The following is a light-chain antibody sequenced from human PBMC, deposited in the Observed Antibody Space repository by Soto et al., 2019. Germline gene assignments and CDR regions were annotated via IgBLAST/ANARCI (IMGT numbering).Light chain of an antibody. V-gene: IGKV1-39*01. CDR2: GAS. CDR1: QSISTY. CDR3: QQNYRTPYT. Sequence: DVEMTQSPSSLSASVGDRVTITCRAGQSISTYLNWYQQKPGRAPKLLIWGASRLQSGVPSRFRGSGSGTDFTLTVSILQPDDFATYYCQQNYRTPYTFGQGTNLEIK. J-gene: IGKJ2*01.